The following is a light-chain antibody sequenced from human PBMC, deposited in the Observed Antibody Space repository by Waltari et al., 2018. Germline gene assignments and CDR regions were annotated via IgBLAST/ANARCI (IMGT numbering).Light chain of an antibody. CDR2: DVS. CDR3: CSFGGNKI. V-gene: IGLV2-8*01. CDR1: SSDIGRYNY. J-gene: IGLJ2*01. Sequence: QSALTQPPSASGSPGQSVTISCTGTSSDIGRYNYVSWYQQPPGKAPKLIIYDVSHPPSEGPGRFSGSKSVNTASLTVSWLHAGDEAVYYCCSFGGNKISGGGTKLTVL.